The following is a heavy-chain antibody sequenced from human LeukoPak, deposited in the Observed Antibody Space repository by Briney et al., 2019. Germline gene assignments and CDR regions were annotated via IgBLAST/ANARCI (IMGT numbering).Heavy chain of an antibody. D-gene: IGHD3-22*01. Sequence: SETLSLTCTVSGGSMSSYYWNWIRQPPGKGLEWIGYIYYSGTTNYNPSLKSRVSMSVDTSKNQFSLKLSSVTAADTAVYYCARDRYYYDSSGYYYMDVWGKGTTVTVSS. CDR1: GGSMSSYY. CDR2: IYYSGTT. CDR3: ARDRYYYDSSGYYYMDV. V-gene: IGHV4-59*01. J-gene: IGHJ6*03.